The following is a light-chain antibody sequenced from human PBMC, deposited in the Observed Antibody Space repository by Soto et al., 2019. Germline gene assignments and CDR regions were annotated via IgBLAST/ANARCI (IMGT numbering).Light chain of an antibody. CDR3: QQYDSSPRLT. CDR2: GAS. V-gene: IGKV3-20*01. CDR1: QSVSSSY. Sequence: EIVLTQSPCTLSLSPGERATLSCRASQSVSSSYLAWYQQKPGQAPRLLIYGASSRATGIPDRFSGSGSGTDFTLTISRLEPEDFAVYYCQQYDSSPRLTFGGGTKVEIK. J-gene: IGKJ4*01.